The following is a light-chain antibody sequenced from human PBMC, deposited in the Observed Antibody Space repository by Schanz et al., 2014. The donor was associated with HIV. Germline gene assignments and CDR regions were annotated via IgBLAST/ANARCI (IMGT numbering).Light chain of an antibody. Sequence: DIQMTQSPSTLSASVGDRVTITCRASQSIDTWLAWYQQKPGKAPKLLIFGASSLESAVPSRFSGSGSGTDFTLTISSLQPEDFATYYCQQTYSTRLFTFGPGTIVDFK. J-gene: IGKJ3*01. CDR3: QQTYSTRLFT. V-gene: IGKV1-39*01. CDR1: QSIDTW. CDR2: GAS.